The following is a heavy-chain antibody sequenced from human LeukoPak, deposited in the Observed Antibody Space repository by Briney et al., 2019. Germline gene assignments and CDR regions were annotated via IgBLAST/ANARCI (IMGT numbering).Heavy chain of an antibody. Sequence: ASVKVSCKASGYTFTGYYMHWVRQAPGQGLEWMGWISAYNGNTNYAQKLQGRVTMTTDTSTSTAYMELRSLRSDDTAVYYCASPYGSTDAFDIWGQGTMVTVSS. CDR1: GYTFTGYY. CDR2: ISAYNGNT. J-gene: IGHJ3*02. CDR3: ASPYGSTDAFDI. D-gene: IGHD3-22*01. V-gene: IGHV1-18*04.